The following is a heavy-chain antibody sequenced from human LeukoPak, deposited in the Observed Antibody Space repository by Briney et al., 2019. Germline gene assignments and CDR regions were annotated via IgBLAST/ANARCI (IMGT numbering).Heavy chain of an antibody. CDR2: INPSGGST. CDR3: ASSSSWYLGYNWFDP. D-gene: IGHD6-13*01. Sequence: ASVKVSCKASGYTFTSYYMHWVRQAPGQGLEWMGIINPSGGSTGYAQKFQGRVTMTRDTSTSTVYMELSSLRSEDTAVYYCASSSSWYLGYNWFDPWGQGTLVTVSS. J-gene: IGHJ5*02. CDR1: GYTFTSYY. V-gene: IGHV1-46*01.